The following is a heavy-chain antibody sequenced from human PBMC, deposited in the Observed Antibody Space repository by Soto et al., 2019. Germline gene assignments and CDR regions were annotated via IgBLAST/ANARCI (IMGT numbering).Heavy chain of an antibody. J-gene: IGHJ4*02. Sequence: SGPTLVNPTETLTLTCTVSGFSLSNPRMGVSWIRQPPGKALEWLAHIFSNDEKSYSTSLKSRLTISRDTSKSQVVLTMTNLDPVDTATYYCARIQRISMIVVSKPYFDYWGQGAQVTVSS. CDR2: IFSNDEK. CDR3: ARIQRISMIVVSKPYFDY. V-gene: IGHV2-26*01. D-gene: IGHD3-22*01. CDR1: GFSLSNPRMG.